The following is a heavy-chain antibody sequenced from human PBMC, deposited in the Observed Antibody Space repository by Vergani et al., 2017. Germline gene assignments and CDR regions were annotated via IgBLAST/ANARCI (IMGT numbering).Heavy chain of an antibody. CDR3: AREGLSSSWDY. CDR2: INHSGST. Sequence: QVQLQQWGAGLLKPSETLSLTCAVYGGSFSGYYWSWIRQPPGKGLEWIGEINHSGSTNYNPSLKSRVTISVDTSKNQVSLKLSSVTAADTAVYYCAREGLSSSWDYWGQGPWSPSPQ. J-gene: IGHJ4*02. V-gene: IGHV4-34*01. D-gene: IGHD6-6*01. CDR1: GGSFSGYY.